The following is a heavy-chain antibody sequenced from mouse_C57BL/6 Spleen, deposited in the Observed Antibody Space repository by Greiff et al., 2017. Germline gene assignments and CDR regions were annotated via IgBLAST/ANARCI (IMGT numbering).Heavy chain of an antibody. CDR1: GYTFTSYG. D-gene: IGHD1-1*01. CDR2: IYPRSGNT. Sequence: QVQLQQSGAELARPGASVKLSCKASGYTFTSYGISWVKQRTGQGLEWIGEIYPRSGNTYYNEKFKGRATLTADKSSSTAYMGLRSLTSEDSAVYFCARRGTTVVATEDYAMDYWGQGTSVTVSS. J-gene: IGHJ4*01. CDR3: ARRGTTVVATEDYAMDY. V-gene: IGHV1-81*01.